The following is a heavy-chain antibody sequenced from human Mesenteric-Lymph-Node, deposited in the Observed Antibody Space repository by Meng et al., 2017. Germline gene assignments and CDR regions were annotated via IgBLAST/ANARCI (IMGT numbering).Heavy chain of an antibody. CDR1: GVIISSYR. Sequence: GASLMTCCAACGVIISSYRMSWVRQAPGKGLERVANIKQDGSENYYVDSVKGRYITTRDNAKNSLYLQRNSLRAEGTAVYYCVRIGYNFNLGNAFDIWGHGTMVTVSS. V-gene: IGHV3-7*01. CDR3: VRIGYNFNLGNAFDI. CDR2: IKQDGSEN. J-gene: IGHJ3*02. D-gene: IGHD1-1*01.